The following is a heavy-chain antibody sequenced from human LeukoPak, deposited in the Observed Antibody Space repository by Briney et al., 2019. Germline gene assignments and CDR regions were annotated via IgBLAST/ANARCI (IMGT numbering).Heavy chain of an antibody. Sequence: PGTSLRLSCAASGFAFSGYGMVWVRQAPGKGLEWVALIWYDGRNKYCADSVKGRFTVSRDNPKNTLYLQMNSLRVEDTAVYYCARDGGSYSDIAEYFQHWGQGTLVTVSS. CDR2: IWYDGRNK. CDR1: GFAFSGYG. J-gene: IGHJ1*01. CDR3: ARDGGSYSDIAEYFQH. D-gene: IGHD4-17*01. V-gene: IGHV3-33*01.